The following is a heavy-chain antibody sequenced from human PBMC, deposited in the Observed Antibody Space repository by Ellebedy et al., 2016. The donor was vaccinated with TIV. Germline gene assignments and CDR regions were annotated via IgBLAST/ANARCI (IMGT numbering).Heavy chain of an antibody. V-gene: IGHV4-34*01. D-gene: IGHD3-22*01. CDR2: INHSGST. CDR1: GGSFGGYY. CDR3: ADEGGYYYDSSGYFIRGAFDI. J-gene: IGHJ3*02. Sequence: SETLSLTCAVYGGSFGGYYWSWIRQPPGKGLEWIGEINHSGSTNYNPSLKSRVTISVDTSKNQFSLKLSSVTAADTAVYYCADEGGYYYDSSGYFIRGAFDIWGQGTMVTVSS.